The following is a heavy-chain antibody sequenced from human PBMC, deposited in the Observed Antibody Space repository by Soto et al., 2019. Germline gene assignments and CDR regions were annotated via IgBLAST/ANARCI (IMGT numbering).Heavy chain of an antibody. CDR1: GFTFSSYG. CDR2: IWNDGTNK. Sequence: GGSLRLSCQASGFTFSSYGIHWVRQAPGKGLEWVALIWNDGTNKYYADSVKGRFTISRDNSKNTVDLQMNSLRAEDTAVYYCARDRILFDYWGQGTLVTV. CDR3: ARDRILFDY. V-gene: IGHV3-33*01. J-gene: IGHJ4*02.